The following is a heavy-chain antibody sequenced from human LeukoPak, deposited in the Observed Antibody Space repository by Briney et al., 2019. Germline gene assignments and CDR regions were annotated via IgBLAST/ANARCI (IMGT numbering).Heavy chain of an antibody. J-gene: IGHJ5*02. CDR2: IYHSGST. V-gene: IGHV4-4*02. CDR1: GGSISSSNW. D-gene: IGHD3-10*01. CDR3: ARDALTMVRGVIIPSVWFDP. Sequence: KTSGTLSLTCAVSGGSISSSNWWSWVRQPPGKGLEWIGEIYHSGSTNYNPSLKSRVTISVDKSKNQFSLKLSSVTAADTAVYYCARDALTMVRGVIIPSVWFDPWGQGTLVTVSS.